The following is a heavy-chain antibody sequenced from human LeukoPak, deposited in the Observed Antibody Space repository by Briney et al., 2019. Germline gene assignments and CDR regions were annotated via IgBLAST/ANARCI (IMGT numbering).Heavy chain of an antibody. J-gene: IGHJ4*02. CDR2: IGKAGNGD. Sequence: GGSLRLSCAASGFSFSTYWMTWVRQAPGKGLEWVANIGKAGNGDYYVDSVKGRFTISRDNAKNTLYLQMNSLRAEDTAVYYCARDLDFHNFDYWGQGALVTVSS. CDR1: GFSFSTYW. V-gene: IGHV3-7*01. CDR3: ARDLDFHNFDY.